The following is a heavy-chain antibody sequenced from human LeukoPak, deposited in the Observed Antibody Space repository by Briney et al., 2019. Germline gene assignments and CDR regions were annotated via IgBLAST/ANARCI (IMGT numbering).Heavy chain of an antibody. CDR1: GDSVSSNSAA. J-gene: IGHJ4*02. D-gene: IGHD6-19*01. Sequence: SQTLSLTCAISGDSVSSNSAAWNWIRQFPSRGLEWLGRTYYRSKWYNDYAVSVKSRITISPDTSKNQFSLQLNSVTPEDTAVYFCARDLAVAGTPHFDYWGQGTLATVSS. CDR2: TYYRSKWYN. V-gene: IGHV6-1*01. CDR3: ARDLAVAGTPHFDY.